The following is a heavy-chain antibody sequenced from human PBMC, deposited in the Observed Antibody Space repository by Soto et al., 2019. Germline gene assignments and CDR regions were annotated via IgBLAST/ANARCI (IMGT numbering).Heavy chain of an antibody. J-gene: IGHJ4*02. V-gene: IGHV4-31*03. CDR3: ARGNVVAIDY. CDR2: IFYSGPT. D-gene: IGHD2-21*01. Sequence: SETLSLTCTVSGDSVTSGVHYWSWIRQLPGKGLEWIGYIFYSGPTYYNPSLKSRVTISVDTSKNQFSLKLSSVTAADTAVYYCARGNVVAIDYWGQGTLVTVS. CDR1: GDSVTSGVHY.